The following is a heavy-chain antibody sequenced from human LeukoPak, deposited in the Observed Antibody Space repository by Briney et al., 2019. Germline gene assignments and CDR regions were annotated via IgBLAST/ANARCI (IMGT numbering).Heavy chain of an antibody. CDR3: AWVATYYFDD. V-gene: IGHV3-48*03. CDR2: ISSRGNTE. CDR1: GFTFSDYE. D-gene: IGHD1-26*01. Sequence: GGALRLSCAASGFTFSDYEMNWLRQTPGKGLEWISYISSRGNTEYYADSVKGRFTISRDKAKNSLFLQMNNLRVEDTGVYYCAWVATYYFDDWGQGILVTVSS. J-gene: IGHJ4*02.